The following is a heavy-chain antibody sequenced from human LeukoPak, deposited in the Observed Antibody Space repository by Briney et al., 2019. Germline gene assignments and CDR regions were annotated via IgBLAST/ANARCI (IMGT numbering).Heavy chain of an antibody. D-gene: IGHD5-18*01. CDR2: INAGNGNT. J-gene: IGHJ6*03. CDR3: ARGPRGYSYGYGYYYMDV. V-gene: IGHV1-3*03. CDR1: GYTFTSYA. Sequence: ASVKVSCKASGYTFTSYAMHWVRQAPGQRLEWMGWINAGNGNTKYSQEFQGRVTITRDTSASTAYMELSSLRSGDMAVYYCARGPRGYSYGYGYYYMDVWGKGTTVTVSS.